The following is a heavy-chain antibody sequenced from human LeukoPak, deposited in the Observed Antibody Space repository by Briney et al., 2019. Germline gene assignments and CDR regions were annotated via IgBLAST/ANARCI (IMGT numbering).Heavy chain of an antibody. D-gene: IGHD3-3*01. CDR2: ISSGSSFI. V-gene: IGHV3-21*01. CDR1: GFTFSNYN. J-gene: IGHJ4*02. CDR3: ARAWGNDYDLNY. Sequence: GGSLRLSCAASGFTFSNYNIHWVRQAPGKGLEWVSSISSGSSFIYYADSVKGRFTISRDNAKNSLYLQMTSLRAEDTAVYYCARAWGNDYDLNYWGQGTLVTVSS.